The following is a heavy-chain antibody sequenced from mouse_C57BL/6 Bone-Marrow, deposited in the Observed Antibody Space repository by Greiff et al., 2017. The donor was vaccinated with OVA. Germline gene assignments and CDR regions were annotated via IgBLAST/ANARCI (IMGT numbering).Heavy chain of an antibody. J-gene: IGHJ2*01. Sequence: VQLKQSGAELVRPGASVKLSCTASGFNIKDDYMHWVKQRPEQGLEWIGWIDPENGDTEYASKFQGKATITADTSSNTAYLQLSSLTSEDTAVYYCTTNYYGSREDYFDYWGQGTTLTVSS. V-gene: IGHV14-4*01. D-gene: IGHD1-1*01. CDR2: IDPENGDT. CDR1: GFNIKDDY. CDR3: TTNYYGSREDYFDY.